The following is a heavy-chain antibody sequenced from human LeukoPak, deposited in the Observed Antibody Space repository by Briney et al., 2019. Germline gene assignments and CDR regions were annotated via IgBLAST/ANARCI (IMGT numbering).Heavy chain of an antibody. Sequence: GGSLRLSCAASGFTLSDYYMSWIRQAPGKGLEWVSYISSSGSTIYYADSVKGRFTISRDNAKNSLYLQMNSLRAEDTAVYYCARVAVVPAAIDYWGQGTLVTISS. J-gene: IGHJ4*02. CDR1: GFTLSDYY. CDR3: ARVAVVPAAIDY. V-gene: IGHV3-11*01. D-gene: IGHD2-2*01. CDR2: ISSSGSTI.